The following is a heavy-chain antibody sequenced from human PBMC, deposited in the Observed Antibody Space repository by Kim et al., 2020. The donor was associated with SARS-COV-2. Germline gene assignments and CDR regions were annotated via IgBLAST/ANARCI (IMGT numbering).Heavy chain of an antibody. J-gene: IGHJ4*02. V-gene: IGHV3-64D*06. D-gene: IGHD2-2*01. CDR3: VKATSGYQLTPPY. Sequence: AAAGKGRFTISRDNSKNTLYLQMSSLRAEDTAVYYCVKATSGYQLTPPYWGQGTLVTVSS.